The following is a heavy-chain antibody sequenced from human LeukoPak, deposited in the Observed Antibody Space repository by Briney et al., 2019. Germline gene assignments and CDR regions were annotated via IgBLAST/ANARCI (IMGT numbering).Heavy chain of an antibody. D-gene: IGHD3-9*01. CDR3: ARQPRVDLTGSSFDY. V-gene: IGHV4-39*01. J-gene: IGHJ4*02. CDR2: IYYSGST. CDR1: GGSISSSSYY. Sequence: SETLSLTRTVSGGSISSSSYYWGWIRQPPGKGLEWIGSIYYSGSTYYNPSLKSRVTISVDTSKNQFSLKLSSVTAADTAVYYCARQPRVDLTGSSFDYWGQGTLVTVSS.